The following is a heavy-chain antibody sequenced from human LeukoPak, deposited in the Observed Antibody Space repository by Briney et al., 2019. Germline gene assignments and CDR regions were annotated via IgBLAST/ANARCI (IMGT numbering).Heavy chain of an antibody. CDR3: ARRRGYSSGYYSY. CDR1: GGSISSYY. CDR2: ISTSGST. Sequence: SETLSLTCTVSGGSISSYYWSWIRQPAGKGLESIGHISTSGSTNYNPSLKSRVTMSVDTSKNQFSLKLSSVTAADTAVYYCARRRGYSSGYYSYWGQGTLVTVSS. V-gene: IGHV4-4*07. D-gene: IGHD3-22*01. J-gene: IGHJ4*02.